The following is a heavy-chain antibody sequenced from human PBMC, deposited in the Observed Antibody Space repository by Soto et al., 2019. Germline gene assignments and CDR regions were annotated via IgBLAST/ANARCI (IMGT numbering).Heavy chain of an antibody. D-gene: IGHD6-19*01. Sequence: ASVKVSCKASGYTFTGYYMHWVRQAPGQGLEWMGWINPNSGGTNYAQKFQGRVTMTRDTSISTAYMELSRLRSDDTAVYYCARDRCNSSGWSCFSGMDVWGQGTTVTVSS. CDR2: INPNSGGT. V-gene: IGHV1-2*02. CDR1: GYTFTGYY. J-gene: IGHJ6*02. CDR3: ARDRCNSSGWSCFSGMDV.